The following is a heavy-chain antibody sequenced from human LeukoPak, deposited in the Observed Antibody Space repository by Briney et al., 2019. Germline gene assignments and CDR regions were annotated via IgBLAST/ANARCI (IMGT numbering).Heavy chain of an antibody. CDR3: AKDLAAAGSGMDV. CDR2: IKQDGSEK. J-gene: IGHJ6*04. D-gene: IGHD6-13*01. CDR1: GFTFSSYW. V-gene: IGHV3-7*03. Sequence: GGSLRLSCVASGFTFSSYWMSWVRQAPGKGLEWVANIKQDGSEKYYVDSVKGRFTISRDNAKNSLYLQMNSLRAEDTALYYCAKDLAAAGSGMDVWGKGTTVTISS.